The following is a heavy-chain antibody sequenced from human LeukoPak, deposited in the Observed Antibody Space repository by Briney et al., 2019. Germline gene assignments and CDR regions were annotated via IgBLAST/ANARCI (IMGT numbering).Heavy chain of an antibody. Sequence: GESLKISCKGSGYSFTSYWIGWGRQMPGKGLEWMGIIYPGDSDTRYSPSFQGQVTISADKSISTAYLQRSSMKASDTAMYYCARHPFARAFDYWGQGTLVTVSS. CDR3: ARHPFARAFDY. CDR1: GYSFTSYW. J-gene: IGHJ4*02. CDR2: IYPGDSDT. V-gene: IGHV5-51*01.